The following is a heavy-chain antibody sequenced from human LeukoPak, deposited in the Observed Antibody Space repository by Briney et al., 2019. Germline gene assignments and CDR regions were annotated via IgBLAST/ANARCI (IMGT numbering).Heavy chain of an antibody. CDR1: GFTFSSYW. D-gene: IGHD5-18*01. J-gene: IGHJ3*01. V-gene: IGHV3-7*05. CDR2: IKEDGSEK. CDR3: ATGKYSHAY. Sequence: PGGSLSLSCAASGFTFSSYWMNWVRQAPGKGLEWVANIKEDGSEKYYVDSVKGRFTISRDNAKNSLYLQMNSLRAEDTAVYYCATGKYSHAYWGQGTMVTVSS.